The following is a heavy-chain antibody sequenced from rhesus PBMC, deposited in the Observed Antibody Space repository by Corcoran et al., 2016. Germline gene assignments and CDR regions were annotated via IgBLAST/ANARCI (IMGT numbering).Heavy chain of an antibody. D-gene: IGHD5-12*01. CDR3: TRDRRYSYSFDY. J-gene: IGHJ4*01. CDR2: ISESGGTI. V-gene: IGHV3-100*02. Sequence: DVQLVESGGGLVKPGGSLRLSCVASGFTFSSYEMHWVRQDPGKGLEWVSVISESGGTIYYADSVKGRFTISRDNAKNSLFLQMNRLRAEDTAVYYCTRDRRYSYSFDYWGQGVLVTVSS. CDR1: GFTFSSYE.